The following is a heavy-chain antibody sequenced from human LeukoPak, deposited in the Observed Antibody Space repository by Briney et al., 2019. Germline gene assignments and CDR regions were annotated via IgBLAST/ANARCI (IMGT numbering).Heavy chain of an antibody. CDR1: GYTFTKYD. J-gene: IGHJ4*02. V-gene: IGHV1-46*01. CDR3: AREDVDADSMDY. Sequence: ASVNVSCKVSGYTFTKYDMNWVRQAPGQGLEWMGIINPSGGSTRYAQKFQGRVAMTRDTSTSTLYMELNSLRSEDTAVYYCAREDVDADSMDYWGQGTLVTVSS. D-gene: IGHD5-18*01. CDR2: INPSGGST.